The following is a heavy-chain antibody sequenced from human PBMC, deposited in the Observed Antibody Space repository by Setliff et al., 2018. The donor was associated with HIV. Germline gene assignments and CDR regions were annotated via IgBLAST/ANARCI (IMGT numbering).Heavy chain of an antibody. CDR2: MNPNSGNS. CDR1: GYTFSSFD. V-gene: IGHV1-8*01. D-gene: IGHD4-17*01. CDR3: ARGSFFGDYGNYYYYALDV. J-gene: IGHJ6*02. Sequence: ASVKVSCKASGYTFSSFDINWVRQATGQGLEWMGWMNPNSGNSGFAQKFQGRVTMTKNTPISTAYLELSSLRSEDTAVYYCARGSFFGDYGNYYYYALDVWGQGTTVTVSS.